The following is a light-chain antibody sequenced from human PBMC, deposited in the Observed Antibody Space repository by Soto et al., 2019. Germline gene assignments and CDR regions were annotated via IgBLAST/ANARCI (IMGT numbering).Light chain of an antibody. CDR2: DAS. Sequence: EIVLTQSPATLSLSPGERATLSCRASESVSSYLAWYQQKLGQAPRLLIYDASNRATGIPARFSGSGCGTDFTLTISSLEPEDFAVYCCQQRSNWPFTFGQGTKLEIK. J-gene: IGKJ2*01. CDR3: QQRSNWPFT. CDR1: ESVSSY. V-gene: IGKV3-11*01.